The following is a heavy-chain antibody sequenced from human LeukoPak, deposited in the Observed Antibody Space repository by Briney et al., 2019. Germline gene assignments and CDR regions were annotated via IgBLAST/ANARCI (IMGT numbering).Heavy chain of an antibody. CDR1: GFTFSNYD. V-gene: IGHV3-74*01. CDR3: VRGAGGPRNYVLDY. CDR2: LNSDGTTI. J-gene: IGHJ4*02. Sequence: GGSLRLSCAASGFTFSNYDMHWVRQAPGMGLVWVSRLNSDGTTINYADSVKGRFTISRDNAKNTVYLQMSGLGDDDTALYFCVRGAGGPRNYVLDYWGQGALVSVSS. D-gene: IGHD3-10*02.